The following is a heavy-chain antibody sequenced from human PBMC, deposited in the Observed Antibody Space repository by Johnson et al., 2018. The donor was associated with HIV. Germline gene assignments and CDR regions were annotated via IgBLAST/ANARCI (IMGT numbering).Heavy chain of an antibody. J-gene: IGHJ3*02. Sequence: QVQLVESGGGVVQPGRSLRLSCAASGFTFSSYAMHWVRQAPGKGLEWVAVISYDGSNKYYADSVKGRFTISRYNSKNTLYLQMNSLRAEDTAVYYCARDRYYDSSGSHAFDIWGQGTMVTVSS. D-gene: IGHD3-22*01. V-gene: IGHV3-30*04. CDR1: GFTFSSYA. CDR3: ARDRYYDSSGSHAFDI. CDR2: ISYDGSNK.